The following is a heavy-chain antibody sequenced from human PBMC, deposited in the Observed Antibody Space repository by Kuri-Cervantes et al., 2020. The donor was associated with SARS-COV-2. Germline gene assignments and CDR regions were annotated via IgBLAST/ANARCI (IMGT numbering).Heavy chain of an antibody. CDR3: ARWVGLEPTGFDY. V-gene: IGHV1-69*05. Sequence: GGSLRLSCKASGGTFSSYAISWVRQAPGQGLEWMGGIIPIFGTANYAQKFQGRVTITTDESTSTAYMELSSLRSEDTAVYYCARWVGLEPTGFDYWGQGTLVTVSS. CDR1: GGTFSSYA. CDR2: IIPIFGTA. J-gene: IGHJ4*02. D-gene: IGHD1-1*01.